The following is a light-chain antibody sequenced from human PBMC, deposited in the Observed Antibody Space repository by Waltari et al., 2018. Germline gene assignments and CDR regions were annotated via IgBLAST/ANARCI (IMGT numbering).Light chain of an antibody. CDR3: MQCTHWPWT. CDR2: KVS. CDR1: QSLVSSDGNTY. V-gene: IGKV2-30*01. J-gene: IGKJ1*01. Sequence: DVAMTQSPLSLPVTLGQPASISCRYSQSLVSSDGNTYCNWFQPRPGQSPRRLLYKVSHRDSWVPDRFSGSVSGTDFTLRISRVESEDVGVYYCMQCTHWPWTFGQGNKVEIK.